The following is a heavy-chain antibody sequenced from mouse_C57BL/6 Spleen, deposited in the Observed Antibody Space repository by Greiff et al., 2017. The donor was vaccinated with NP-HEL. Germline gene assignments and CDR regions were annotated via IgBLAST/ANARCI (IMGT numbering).Heavy chain of an antibody. V-gene: IGHV14-4*01. J-gene: IGHJ1*03. D-gene: IGHD2-1*01. CDR1: GFNIKDDY. CDR3: ATAWGNYNNNWDMDV. Sequence: EVQRVESGAELVRPGASVKLSCTASGFNIKDDYMHWVKQRPEQGLEWIGWIDPENGDTEYASKFQGKATITADTSSSTAYLQLSSLTSEDTAVYYCATAWGNYNNNWDMDVWGTGTTVTVSS. CDR2: IDPENGDT.